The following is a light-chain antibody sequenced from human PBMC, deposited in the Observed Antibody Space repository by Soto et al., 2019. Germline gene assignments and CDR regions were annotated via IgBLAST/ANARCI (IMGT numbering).Light chain of an antibody. CDR2: DVN. Sequence: QSALTQPASVSGSPGQSITISCTGTSSDVGAYNYVSWYQQHPGKAPKLMIFDVNNRPSGVSNRFSGSKSGNTASLTISGLQAEDEADYYCSSYTSSNSYVFGTGTKVTVL. CDR1: SSDVGAYNY. J-gene: IGLJ1*01. V-gene: IGLV2-14*03. CDR3: SSYTSSNSYV.